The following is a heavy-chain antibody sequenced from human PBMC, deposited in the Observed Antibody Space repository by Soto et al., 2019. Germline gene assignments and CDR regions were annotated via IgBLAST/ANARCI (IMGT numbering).Heavy chain of an antibody. D-gene: IGHD1-1*01. CDR2: ISYDGSNK. CDR1: GFTFSSYA. Sequence: VQLVESGGGVVQPGRSLRLSCAASGFTFSSYAMHWVRQAPGKGLEWVAVISYDGSNKYYADSVKGRFTISRDNSKNTLYLQMNSLRAEDTAVYYCARGGRWLQLAYFDYWGQGTLVTVSS. CDR3: ARGGRWLQLAYFDY. J-gene: IGHJ4*02. V-gene: IGHV3-30-3*01.